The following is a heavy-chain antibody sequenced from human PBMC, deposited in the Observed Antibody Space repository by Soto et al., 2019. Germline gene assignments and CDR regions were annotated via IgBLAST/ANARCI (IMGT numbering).Heavy chain of an antibody. CDR1: GCSISSGDYY. CDR3: ASLLGQLVVY. Sequence: PXETLSLTCTVSGCSISSGDYYWSWIRQSPGKGLEWIGYIYYSGSTYHNPSLKSRVTISVDTPKNQFSLNLTSVTATDTAVYYCASLLGQLVVYWGQGTLVTVSS. D-gene: IGHD6-6*01. J-gene: IGHJ4*02. V-gene: IGHV4-30-4*01. CDR2: IYYSGST.